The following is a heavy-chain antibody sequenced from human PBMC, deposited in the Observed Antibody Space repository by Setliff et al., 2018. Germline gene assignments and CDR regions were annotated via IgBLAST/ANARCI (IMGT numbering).Heavy chain of an antibody. CDR2: IWDDGVKK. CDR1: GFNLHVYT. D-gene: IGHD2-15*01. CDR3: ARTCSGSGCYAGLES. V-gene: IGHV3-30-3*01. J-gene: IGHJ4*02. Sequence: GGSLRLSCVASGFNLHVYTMEWVRQAPGKGLEWVAVIWDDGVKKYHADSVKGRFTISRDNSNNTLYLQMNSLRPEDTAVYYCARTCSGSGCYAGLESWGQGTPVTVSS.